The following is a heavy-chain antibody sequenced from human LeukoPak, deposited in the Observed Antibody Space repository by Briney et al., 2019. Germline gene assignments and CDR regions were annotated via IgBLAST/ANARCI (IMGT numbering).Heavy chain of an antibody. CDR3: ARPPGRGVSGVGV. D-gene: IGHD3-10*01. CDR2: IYPGDSDT. CDR1: GYTFTTYW. J-gene: IGHJ6*02. Sequence: GESLKISCKGSGYTFTTYWMGWVRQMPGKGLEWMGIIYPGDSDTRYSPSFQGQVTISADKSIRTAHLQWSSVKGSDTGMYYCARPPGRGVSGVGVWGQGTTVTVSS. V-gene: IGHV5-51*01.